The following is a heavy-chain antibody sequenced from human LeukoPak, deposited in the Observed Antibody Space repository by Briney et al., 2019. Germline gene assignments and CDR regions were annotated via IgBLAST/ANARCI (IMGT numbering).Heavy chain of an antibody. CDR2: IYTSGST. J-gene: IGHJ5*02. Sequence: PSETLSLTCTVSGGSISSYYWSWIRQPAGKGLEWIGRIYTSGSTNYNPSLKSRVTMSVDTSKNQFSLKLSSVTAADTAVYYCARDHTNDREGLNPNWFDPWGQGTLVTVSS. CDR1: GGSISSYY. V-gene: IGHV4-4*07. D-gene: IGHD2-8*01. CDR3: ARDHTNDREGLNPNWFDP.